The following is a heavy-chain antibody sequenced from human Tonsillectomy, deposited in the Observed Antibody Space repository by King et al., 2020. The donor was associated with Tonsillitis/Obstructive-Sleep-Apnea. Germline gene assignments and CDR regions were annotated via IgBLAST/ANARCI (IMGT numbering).Heavy chain of an antibody. Sequence: VQLVESGGGLVQPGGSLRLSCAASGFTFSSYDMSWVRQAPGKGLEWVSGISANGGSTYYADSVKGRFTISRDKYKNTLYLQMNSLGAEDTAVYYCAKDENWYFDLWGRGTLVTVSS. CDR2: ISANGGST. J-gene: IGHJ2*01. CDR3: AKDENWYFDL. V-gene: IGHV3-23*04. CDR1: GFTFSSYD.